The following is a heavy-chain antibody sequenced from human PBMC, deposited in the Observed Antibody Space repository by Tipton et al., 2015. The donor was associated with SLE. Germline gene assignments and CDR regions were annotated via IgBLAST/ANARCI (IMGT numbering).Heavy chain of an antibody. J-gene: IGHJ5*01. V-gene: IGHV4-61*10. CDR3: ARQMSPGLSEGLDS. Sequence: TLSLTCTVSGGSISSGSYYWSWIRQPAGRGLEWIGNSFYSGHTYYNPSLKSRVTISVDSAKNRFSLKVNSLTAADTAVYYCARQMSPGLSEGLDSWGPGTLVTVSS. D-gene: IGHD5-24*01. CDR1: GGSISSGSYY. CDR2: SFYSGHT.